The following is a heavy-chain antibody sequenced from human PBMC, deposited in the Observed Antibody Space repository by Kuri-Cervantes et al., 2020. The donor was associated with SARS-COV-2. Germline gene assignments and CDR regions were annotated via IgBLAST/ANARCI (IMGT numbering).Heavy chain of an antibody. CDR3: ARELGDEGYYDFWSGTKYYYYYMDV. Sequence: SETLSLTCTVSGYSISSGYYWGWIRQPPGKGLEWIGSIYHSGSTNYNPSLKSRVTMSVDTSKNQFSLKLSSVTAADTAVYYCARELGDEGYYDFWSGTKYYYYYMDVWGKGTTVTVSS. D-gene: IGHD3-3*01. CDR2: IYHSGST. V-gene: IGHV4-38-2*02. J-gene: IGHJ6*03. CDR1: GYSISSGYY.